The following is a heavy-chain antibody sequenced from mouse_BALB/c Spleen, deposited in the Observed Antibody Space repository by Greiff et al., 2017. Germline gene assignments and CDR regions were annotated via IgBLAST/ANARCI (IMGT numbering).Heavy chain of an antibody. Sequence: VQLQQPGAELVMPGASVKMSCKASGYTFSDYWMHWVKQRPGQGLEWIGAIDTSDSYTSYNPKFKGKATLTVDESSSTAYMQLSSLTSEDSAVYYCAREDYAMDYWGQGTSVTVSS. CDR2: IDTSDSYT. V-gene: IGHV1-69*01. CDR3: AREDYAMDY. CDR1: GYTFSDYW. J-gene: IGHJ4*01.